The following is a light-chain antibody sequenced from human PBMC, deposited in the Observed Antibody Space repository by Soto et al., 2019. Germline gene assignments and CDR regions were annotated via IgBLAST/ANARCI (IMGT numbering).Light chain of an antibody. J-gene: IGKJ1*01. Sequence: DIQMTQSPSTLSASVGDRVAITCRASQSISTYLAWYQQKPGKAPKLLIYKASSFKSGVPSRLSGSGSGAEFTLTISSMQPDDFATYYCQQYNTYSRTFGQGTKVEIK. V-gene: IGKV1-5*03. CDR3: QQYNTYSRT. CDR1: QSISTY. CDR2: KAS.